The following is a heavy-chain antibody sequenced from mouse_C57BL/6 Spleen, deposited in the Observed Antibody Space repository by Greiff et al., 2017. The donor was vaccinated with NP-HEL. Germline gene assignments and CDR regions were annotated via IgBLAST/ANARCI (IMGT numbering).Heavy chain of an antibody. CDR3: ARGNYGYAWFAY. D-gene: IGHD2-2*01. J-gene: IGHJ3*01. CDR2: INPNNGGT. CDR1: GYTFTDYY. V-gene: IGHV1-26*01. Sequence: EVQLQQSGPELVKPGASVKISCKASGYTFTDYYMNWVKQSHGKSLEWIGDINPNNGGTSYNQKYKGKAKLTVDKSSSTAYMELRSLTSEDSAVYYCARGNYGYAWFAYWGQGTLVTVSA.